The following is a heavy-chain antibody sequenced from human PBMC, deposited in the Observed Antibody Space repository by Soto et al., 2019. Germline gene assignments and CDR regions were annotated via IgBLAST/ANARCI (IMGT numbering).Heavy chain of an antibody. D-gene: IGHD3-3*02. CDR1: GGTFRTSA. CDR3: ARDKDRQQLGGNYYYIMDV. Sequence: QVQLVQSGAEVKKPGSSVKVSCKTSGGTFRTSAISWVRQAPGQGLEWMGGIMPVFPTPDYAQKFQGRVTXTXDXXKGTAYMELSSLRSEATAVYYCARDKDRQQLGGNYYYIMDVWGQGTTVTVSS. J-gene: IGHJ6*01. CDR2: IMPVFPTP. V-gene: IGHV1-69*05.